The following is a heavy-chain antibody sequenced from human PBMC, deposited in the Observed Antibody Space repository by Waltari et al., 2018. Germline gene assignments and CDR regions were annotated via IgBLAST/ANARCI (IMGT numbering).Heavy chain of an antibody. CDR2: IYYSGST. V-gene: IGHV4-59*01. Sequence: QVQLQESDPGLVQPSETLSLTCTVAGGSISSYCWSWIRQPPGKGLEWIGYIYYSGSTNYNPSLKSRVTISVDTSKNQFSLKLSSVTAADTAVYYCSRALLTVGFDYWGQGTLVTVSS. CDR1: GGSISSYC. J-gene: IGHJ4*02. D-gene: IGHD3-9*01. CDR3: SRALLTVGFDY.